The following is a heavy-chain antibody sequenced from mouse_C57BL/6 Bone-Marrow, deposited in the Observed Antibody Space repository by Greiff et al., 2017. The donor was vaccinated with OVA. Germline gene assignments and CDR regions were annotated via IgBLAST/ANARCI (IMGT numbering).Heavy chain of an antibody. CDR3: ARWGYYFDD. V-gene: IGHV3-6*01. CDR2: ISYDGSN. J-gene: IGHJ2*01. Sequence: VQLQQSGPGLVKPSQSLSLTCSVTGYSITSGYYWNWIRQFPGNKLEWMGYISYDGSNNYNPSPKNRISITRDTSKNQFFLKLNAVTAEDTATYYCARWGYYFDDWGQGTTLTVSS. CDR1: GYSITSGYY.